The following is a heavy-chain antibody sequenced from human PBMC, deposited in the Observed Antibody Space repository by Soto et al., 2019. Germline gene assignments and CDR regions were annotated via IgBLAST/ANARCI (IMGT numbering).Heavy chain of an antibody. CDR1: GGAFNGYY. CDR3: ARAGAALVRGSIGGFDY. Sequence: QVHLQQWGAGLLKPSETLSLTCAVNGGAFNGYYWTWIRQSPGKGLQWIVEINHSGTVDYNPSLKGRVTFSIDTSKKQFSLTLTSVTAADTAVYYCARAGAALVRGSIGGFDYWGQGTLVTVSS. D-gene: IGHD3-10*01. CDR2: INHSGTV. V-gene: IGHV4-34*01. J-gene: IGHJ4*02.